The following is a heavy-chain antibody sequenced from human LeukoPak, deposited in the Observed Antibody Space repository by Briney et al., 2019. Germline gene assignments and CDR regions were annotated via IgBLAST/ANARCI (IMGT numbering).Heavy chain of an antibody. CDR2: IAFDDTDR. V-gene: IGHV3-30*04. Sequence: PGGSLRLSCAASGFIFGDYAMHWVRQAPGKGLEWVAAIAFDDTDRYYIDSVKGRFTISRDDSKNTLYLQMNSLRAEGTAVYYCARDLIGSGSHNWFDPWGQGTLVTVSS. CDR3: ARDLIGSGSHNWFDP. CDR1: GFIFGDYA. D-gene: IGHD3-10*01. J-gene: IGHJ5*02.